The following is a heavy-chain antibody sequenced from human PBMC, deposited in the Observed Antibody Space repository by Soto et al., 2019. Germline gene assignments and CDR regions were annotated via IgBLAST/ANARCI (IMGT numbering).Heavy chain of an antibody. D-gene: IGHD3-3*01. CDR2: IDPDAGST. V-gene: IGHV1-46*01. CDR1: GYSFTSYF. Sequence: QVQLVQSGAEVKKPGASVKISCKASGYSFTSYFMHWVRQAPGQGPEWMGIIDPDAGSTSYAQKFQGRVTITTDTSTSTVYVELSSLRSEDTAVYYCASLIGVDTLRDYWGQGTLVTVSS. J-gene: IGHJ4*02. CDR3: ASLIGVDTLRDY.